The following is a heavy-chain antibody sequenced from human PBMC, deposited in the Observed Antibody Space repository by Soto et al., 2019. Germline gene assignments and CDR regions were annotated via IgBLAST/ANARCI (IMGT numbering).Heavy chain of an antibody. D-gene: IGHD3-3*01. CDR2: ISGSDGKT. J-gene: IGHJ4*02. V-gene: IGHV3-23*01. CDR1: GACFGSYS. Sequence: GFLWLSYALAGACFGSYSRSWVRQAPGKGLEWVSTISGSDGKTFDADSVKGRFSISRETYHSHLYLQMDRVRADDTATYYCARWSYLDYWGQGTRVTVSS. CDR3: ARWSYLDY.